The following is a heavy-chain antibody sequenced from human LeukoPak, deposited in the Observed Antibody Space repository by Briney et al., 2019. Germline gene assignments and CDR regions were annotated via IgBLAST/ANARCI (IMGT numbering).Heavy chain of an antibody. D-gene: IGHD2-8*01. J-gene: IGHJ4*02. Sequence: GGSLRLSCEASGFTSDDYGMSWVRQLPGKGLEWVSGINRNGDSTDYAGSVKGRFTISRDNAKNSHFLQMNSLRVEDTALYYCARGFRNGPFDCWGQGTLVTVSS. V-gene: IGHV3-20*04. CDR2: INRNGDST. CDR1: GFTSDDYG. CDR3: ARGFRNGPFDC.